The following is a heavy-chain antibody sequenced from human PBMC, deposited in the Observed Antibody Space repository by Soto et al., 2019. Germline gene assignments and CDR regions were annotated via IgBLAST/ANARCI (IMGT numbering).Heavy chain of an antibody. J-gene: IGHJ6*02. CDR3: ALVDNYVTPTPQDV. Sequence: QVQLVQSGDEMKKPGASVRVSCKASGYIFVNYGIAWVRQAPGQGLEWMGWISPYTGDTHSASKVQGRLTMTTDTXXSTASMDLGSLTSDDTAVYYCALVDNYVTPTPQDVWGQGTTVTVSS. D-gene: IGHD3-16*01. CDR1: GYIFVNYG. V-gene: IGHV1-18*01. CDR2: ISPYTGDT.